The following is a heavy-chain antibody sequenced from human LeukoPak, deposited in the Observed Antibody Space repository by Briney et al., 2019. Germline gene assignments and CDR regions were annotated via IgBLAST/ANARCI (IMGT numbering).Heavy chain of an antibody. CDR1: GFNFGDHV. J-gene: IGHJ4*02. V-gene: IGHV3-49*04. D-gene: IGHD6-19*01. Sequence: PGRSLRLSCQASGFNFGDHVMNWVRQAPGKGLEWVGFIASKAFGGPPEYAASVKGRVTISRDDSKSIAYLELNSLKTEDTAVYYCATSSGSFWYFDDWGQGTLVTVSS. CDR2: IASKAFGGPP. CDR3: ATSSGSFWYFDD.